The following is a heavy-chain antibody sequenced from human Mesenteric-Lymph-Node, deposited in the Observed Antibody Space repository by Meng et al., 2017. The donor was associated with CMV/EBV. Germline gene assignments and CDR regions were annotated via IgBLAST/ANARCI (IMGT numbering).Heavy chain of an antibody. Sequence: GGSLRLSCAASGFTFSSYSMNWVRQAPGKGLEWVSVIYSGGSTYYADSVKGRFTISRDNSKNTLYLQMNSLRAEDTAVYYCARARRESSYYYGSGSYSPFGYWGQGTLVTVSS. D-gene: IGHD3-10*01. CDR2: IYSGGST. J-gene: IGHJ4*02. V-gene: IGHV3-53*01. CDR1: GFTFSSYS. CDR3: ARARRESSYYYGSGSYSPFGY.